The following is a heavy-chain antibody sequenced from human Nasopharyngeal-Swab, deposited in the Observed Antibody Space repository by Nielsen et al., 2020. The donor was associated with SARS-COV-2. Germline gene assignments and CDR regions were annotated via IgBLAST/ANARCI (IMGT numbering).Heavy chain of an antibody. CDR2: INPNSGGT. D-gene: IGHD3-22*01. V-gene: IGHV1-2*06. CDR3: VISLVITTGRAFDI. J-gene: IGHJ3*02. Sequence: ASVKDSCMDPGYTFTGYDIRCVRQALGQGLEWMGRINPNSGGTNYAQKFQCRVTATSDPFISTASIELSRLTSDDTAVYFCVISLVITTGRAFDIWGQWAMV. CDR1: GYTFTGYD.